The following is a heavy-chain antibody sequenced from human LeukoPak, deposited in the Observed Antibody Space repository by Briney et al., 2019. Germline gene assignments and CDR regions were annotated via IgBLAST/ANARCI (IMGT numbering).Heavy chain of an antibody. CDR2: ISSSSSYI. CDR3: AKDGGKYYYYMDV. Sequence: SGGSLRLSCAASGFTFSSYSMNWVRQAPGKGLEWVSSISSSSSYIYYADSVKGRFTISRDNAKNSLYLQMNSLRAEDTAVYYCAKDGGKYYYYMDVWGKGTTVTVSS. D-gene: IGHD3-16*01. CDR1: GFTFSSYS. J-gene: IGHJ6*03. V-gene: IGHV3-21*01.